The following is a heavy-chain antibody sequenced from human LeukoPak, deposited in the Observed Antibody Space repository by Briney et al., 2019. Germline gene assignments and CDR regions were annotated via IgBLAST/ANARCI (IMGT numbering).Heavy chain of an antibody. J-gene: IGHJ5*02. V-gene: IGHV4-61*01. D-gene: IGHD1-26*01. Sequence: PSETLSLTCTVSGGSISSSSYYWSWIRQPPGKGLEWIGYIYYSGSTNYNPSLKSRVTISVDTSKNQFSLKLSSVTAADTAVYYCAREGTGGVFDPWGQGTLVTVSS. CDR1: GGSISSSSYY. CDR3: AREGTGGVFDP. CDR2: IYYSGST.